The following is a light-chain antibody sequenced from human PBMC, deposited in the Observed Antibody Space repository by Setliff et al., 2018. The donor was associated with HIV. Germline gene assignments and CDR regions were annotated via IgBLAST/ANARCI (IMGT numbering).Light chain of an antibody. CDR3: SSYAITNTLP. CDR2: EVR. Sequence: QSVLTQPASVSGSPVQSITISCTGTSSDVGGYSYVSWYQQHPGKAPKLIIYEVRNRPSGVSNRCSGSKSGNTASLTISGLQAEEEADYYCSSYAITNTLPFGTGTKGTVL. V-gene: IGLV2-14*01. CDR1: SSDVGGYSY. J-gene: IGLJ1*01.